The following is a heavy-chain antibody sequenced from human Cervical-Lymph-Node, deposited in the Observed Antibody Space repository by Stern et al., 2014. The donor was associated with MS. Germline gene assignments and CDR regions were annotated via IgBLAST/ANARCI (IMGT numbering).Heavy chain of an antibody. CDR1: GFTFGDYA. J-gene: IGHJ6*02. CDR2: ISWSSVNI. Sequence: EVQLVESGGGLVQPGRSLRLFCAASGFTFGDYAMHLVRQAPGKGLECVSGISWSSVNIAYADFVRGRFTISRDNAKNSLYLQMNSLRAEDTALYYCVKETSPSYYYGMDAWGQGTTVIVSS. V-gene: IGHV3-9*01. CDR3: VKETSPSYYYGMDA.